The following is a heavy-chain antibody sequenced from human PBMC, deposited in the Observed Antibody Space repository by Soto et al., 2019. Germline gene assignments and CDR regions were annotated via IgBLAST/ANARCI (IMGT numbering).Heavy chain of an antibody. V-gene: IGHV4-34*01. D-gene: IGHD3-3*01. CDR3: ASTYYYFY. J-gene: IGHJ4*02. CDR2: INHSGST. Sequence: SETLSLTCAVYGGSFSGYYWSWIRQPPGKGLEWIGEINHSGSTNYNPSLKSRVTISVDTSKNQFSLKLSSVTAADTAVYYCASTYYYFYWGQGTLVTVSS. CDR1: GGSFSGYY.